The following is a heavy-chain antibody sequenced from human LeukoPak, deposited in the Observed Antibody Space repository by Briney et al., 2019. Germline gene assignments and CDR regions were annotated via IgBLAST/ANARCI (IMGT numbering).Heavy chain of an antibody. D-gene: IGHD1-26*01. J-gene: IGHJ4*02. CDR1: GYTFTGYY. CDR3: ARDPTIVGATLFDY. V-gene: IGHV1-2*02. Sequence: ASVRVSCKASGYTFTGYYMHWVRQAPGQGLEWMGWINPNSGGTNYAQKFQGRVTMTRDTSISTAYMELSRLRSDDTAVYYCARDPTIVGATLFDYWGQGTLVTVSS. CDR2: INPNSGGT.